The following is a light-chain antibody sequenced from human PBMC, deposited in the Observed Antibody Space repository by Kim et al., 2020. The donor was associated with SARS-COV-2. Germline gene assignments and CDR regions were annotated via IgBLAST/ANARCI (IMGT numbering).Light chain of an antibody. Sequence: ATPGDKVNISCKASRDIDDDLNWYQQKPGEPTILIIREATTLAPGISPRFSGSGYGTNFALTINNLESEDVAYYFCLQHDDFPLTFGQGTKVEIK. J-gene: IGKJ1*01. CDR3: LQHDDFPLT. CDR2: EAT. V-gene: IGKV5-2*01. CDR1: RDIDDD.